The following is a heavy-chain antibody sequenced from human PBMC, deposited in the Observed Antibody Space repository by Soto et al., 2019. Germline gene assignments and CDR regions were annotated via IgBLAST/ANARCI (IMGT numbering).Heavy chain of an antibody. J-gene: IGHJ3*02. Sequence: TLSLSSTVYGGSLGRSSYYWGGIRQPPGKGLEWIGSIYYSGSTYYNPSLKSRVTISVDTSKNQFSLKLSSVTAADTAVYYCARRRYYYDSSGYRGDIWGQGTMVT. D-gene: IGHD3-22*01. V-gene: IGHV4-39*01. CDR3: ARRRYYYDSSGYRGDI. CDR1: GGSLGRSSYY. CDR2: IYYSGST.